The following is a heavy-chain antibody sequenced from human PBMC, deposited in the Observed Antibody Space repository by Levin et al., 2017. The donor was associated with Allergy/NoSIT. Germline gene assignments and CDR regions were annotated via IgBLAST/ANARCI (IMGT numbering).Heavy chain of an antibody. D-gene: IGHD6-13*01. CDR2: ISGSGGST. J-gene: IGHJ4*02. Sequence: GESLKISCAASGFTFSSYAMSWVRQAPGKGLEWVSAISGSGGSTYYADSVKGRFTISRDNSKNTLYLQMNSLRAEDTAVYYCAKDLGAAGTGYWGQGTLVTVSS. V-gene: IGHV3-23*01. CDR1: GFTFSSYA. CDR3: AKDLGAAGTGY.